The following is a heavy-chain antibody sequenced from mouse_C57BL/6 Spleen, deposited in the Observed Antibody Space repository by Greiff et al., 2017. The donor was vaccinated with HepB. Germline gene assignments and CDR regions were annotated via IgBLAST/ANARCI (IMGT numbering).Heavy chain of an antibody. CDR2: IYPGSGNT. CDR1: GYTFTDYY. CDR3: AREITTVVATRYFDY. D-gene: IGHD1-1*01. V-gene: IGHV1-76*01. J-gene: IGHJ2*01. Sequence: VQLQQSGAELVRPGASVKLSCKASGYTFTDYYINWVKQRPGQGLEWIARIYPGSGNTYYNEKFKGKATLTAEKSSSTAYMQLSSLTSEDSAVYFCAREITTVVATRYFDYWGQGTTLTVSS.